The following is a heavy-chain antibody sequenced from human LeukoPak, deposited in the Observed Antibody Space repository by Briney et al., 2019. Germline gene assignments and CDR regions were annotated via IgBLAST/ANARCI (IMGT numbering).Heavy chain of an antibody. CDR3: ARAPVVAAPEGADY. CDR1: GYTFTSYG. Sequence: ASVTVSCKASGYTFTSYGISWVRQAPGQGLEWMGWISAYNGNTNYAQKLQGRVTMTTDTSTNTAYMELRSLKSDDTAVYYCARAPVVAAPEGADYWGQGTLVTVSS. CDR2: ISAYNGNT. D-gene: IGHD2-2*01. V-gene: IGHV1-18*01. J-gene: IGHJ4*02.